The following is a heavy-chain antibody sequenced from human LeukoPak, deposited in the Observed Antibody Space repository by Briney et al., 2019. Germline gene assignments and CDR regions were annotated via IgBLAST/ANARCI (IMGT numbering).Heavy chain of an antibody. CDR3: AKGPLRGTAAAIDY. V-gene: IGHV3-30*18. D-gene: IGHD2-2*01. Sequence: PGGSLRLSCAASGFTFSSHWMHWVRQAPGKGLEWVAVISYDGRNKHYPDSVKGRFTISRDISTDTLWLQMDSLRTEDTAVYYCAKGPLRGTAAAIDYWGQGTLVTVSS. CDR1: GFTFSSHW. CDR2: ISYDGRNK. J-gene: IGHJ4*02.